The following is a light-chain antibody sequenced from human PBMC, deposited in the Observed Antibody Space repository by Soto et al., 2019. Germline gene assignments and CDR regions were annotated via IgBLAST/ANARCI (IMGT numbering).Light chain of an antibody. CDR1: SSDVGGYNF. CDR3: SSYKNSSTLVV. J-gene: IGLJ2*01. V-gene: IGLV2-14*01. Sequence: QSALTQPASVSGSPGQSITISCTGTSSDVGGYNFVSWYQHHPGKAPKLIIYEVSNRPSGVSNRFSASKSGNTASLTISGLQAEDEADYYCSSYKNSSTLVVFGGGTKLTVL. CDR2: EVS.